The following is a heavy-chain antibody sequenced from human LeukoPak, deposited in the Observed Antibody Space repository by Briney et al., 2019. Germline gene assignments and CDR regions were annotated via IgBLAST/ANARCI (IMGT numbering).Heavy chain of an antibody. CDR1: GFIFSSYW. Sequence: GGSLRLSCAASGFIFSSYWMHWVRQAPGKGLEWVANIKQDGSEKYYVDSVKGRFTISRDNAKNSLYLQMNSLRAEDTAVYYCARVTGYYDSSGDDAFDIWGQGTMVTVSS. CDR3: ARVTGYYDSSGDDAFDI. J-gene: IGHJ3*02. CDR2: IKQDGSEK. D-gene: IGHD3-22*01. V-gene: IGHV3-7*01.